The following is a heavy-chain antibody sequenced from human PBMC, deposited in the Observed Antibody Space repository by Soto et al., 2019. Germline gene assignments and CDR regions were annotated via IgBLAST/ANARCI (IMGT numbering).Heavy chain of an antibody. CDR2: ILSSGGTT. D-gene: IGHD1-1*01. Sequence: EVQLVESGGGLVQPGGSLRLSCAASGFTFSNYNMNWVRQAPGKGLEWVSTILSSGGTTYYADSVEGRFTISRDNSENTLFMQMDSMRGEDTAVYYCAKNPGTTGGDYFAPWGQGTLVTVSS. CDR1: GFTFSNYN. V-gene: IGHV3-23*04. J-gene: IGHJ5*02. CDR3: AKNPGTTGGDYFAP.